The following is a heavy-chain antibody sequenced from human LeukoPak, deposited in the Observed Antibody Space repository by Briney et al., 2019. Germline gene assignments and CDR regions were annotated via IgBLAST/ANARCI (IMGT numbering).Heavy chain of an antibody. J-gene: IGHJ4*02. V-gene: IGHV3-48*01. Sequence: GGSLRLSCAASGFTFSSYSMIWVRQAPGKGLEWVSYISSSSTTIYYADSVKGRFTISRDNAKNSLYLQMNSLRAEDTAVYYCARDRYDILTDYFDYWGQGTLVTVSS. CDR2: ISSSSTTI. CDR1: GFTFSSYS. D-gene: IGHD3-9*01. CDR3: ARDRYDILTDYFDY.